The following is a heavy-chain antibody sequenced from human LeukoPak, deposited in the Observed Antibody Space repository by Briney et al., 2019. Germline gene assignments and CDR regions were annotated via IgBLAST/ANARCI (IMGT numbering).Heavy chain of an antibody. CDR1: GGSFSGYY. CDR2: INHSGST. D-gene: IGHD3-3*01. V-gene: IGHV4-34*01. CDR3: ARGPYYDFWSGYYFDPYYYYGMDV. Sequence: SETLSLTCAVYGGSFSGYYWSWIRQPPGKGLEWIGEINHSGSTNYNPSLKSRVTISVDTSKNQFSLKLSSVTAADTAVYYCARGPYYDFWSGYYFDPYYYYGMDVWGQGTTVTASS. J-gene: IGHJ6*02.